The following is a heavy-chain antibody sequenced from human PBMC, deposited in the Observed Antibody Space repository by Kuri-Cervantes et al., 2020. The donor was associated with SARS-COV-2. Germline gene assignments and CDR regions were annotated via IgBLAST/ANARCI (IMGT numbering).Heavy chain of an antibody. V-gene: IGHV4-59*01. D-gene: IGHD1-26*01. CDR2: IHHSGSS. J-gene: IGHJ4*02. Sequence: SETLSLTSTVFGASINNYYWSWIRQFPGKGLEWIAYIHHSGSSNYNSSLKSRVTMSVDTSESQLSLKQNSGTPADTAVYYCARVGAVGTDYYFDQWGQGTLVTVSS. CDR3: ARVGAVGTDYYFDQ. CDR1: GASINNYY.